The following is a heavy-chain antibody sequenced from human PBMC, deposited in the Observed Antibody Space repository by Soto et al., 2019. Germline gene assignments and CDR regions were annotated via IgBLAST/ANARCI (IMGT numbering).Heavy chain of an antibody. J-gene: IGHJ6*03. V-gene: IGHV3-21*01. CDR3: ARDRIAVAGDYYYYYMDV. D-gene: IGHD6-19*01. CDR1: GFTFSSYS. CDR2: ISSSSSYI. Sequence: GGSLRLSFAASGFTFSSYSMNWVRQAPGKGLEWVSSISSSSSYIYYADSVKGRFTISRDNAKNSLYLQMNSLRAEDTAVYYCARDRIAVAGDYYYYYMDVWGKGTTVTVSS.